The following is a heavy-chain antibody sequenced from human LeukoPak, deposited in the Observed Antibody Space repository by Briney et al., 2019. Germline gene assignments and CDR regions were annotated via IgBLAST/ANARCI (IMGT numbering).Heavy chain of an antibody. CDR1: GFTFSSYE. Sequence: GGSLRLSCAASGFTFSSYEMNWVRQAPGKGLEWVSYMSRSSTDTKYADSVKGRFTISRDNAKNSLYLQMNSLRAEDAAVYYCARARGMDVWGQGTTVTVSS. J-gene: IGHJ6*02. CDR3: ARARGMDV. CDR2: MSRSSTDT. V-gene: IGHV3-48*03.